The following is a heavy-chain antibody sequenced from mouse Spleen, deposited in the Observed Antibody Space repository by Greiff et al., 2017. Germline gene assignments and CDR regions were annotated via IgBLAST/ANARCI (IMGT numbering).Heavy chain of an antibody. Sequence: QVQLQQSGAELVRPGASVTLSCKASGYTFTDYEMHWVKQTPVHGLEWIGAIDPETGGTAYNQKFKGKAILTADKSSSTAYMELRSLTSEDSAVYYCTNYGSSEYYFDYWGQGTTLTVSS. CDR1: GYTFTDYE. D-gene: IGHD1-1*01. CDR3: TNYGSSEYYFDY. CDR2: IDPETGGT. V-gene: IGHV1-15*01. J-gene: IGHJ2*01.